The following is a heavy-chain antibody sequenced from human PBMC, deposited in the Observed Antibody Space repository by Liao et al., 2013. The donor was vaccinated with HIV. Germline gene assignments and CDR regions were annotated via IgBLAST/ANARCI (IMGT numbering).Heavy chain of an antibody. Sequence: QVPLQGSGPGLVKPSETLSLTCAVSGGSISSRGYYWGWIRQPPGKGLEWIGSVYYTGNTYYNPSLKSRVTITLDMSKNDFSLKLSSVTAADTAVYYCARDGRYGDYPRAFDMWGQGTMFTVSS. CDR2: VYYTGNT. CDR3: ARDGRYGDYPRAFDM. CDR1: GGSISSRGYY. D-gene: IGHD2-21*02. V-gene: IGHV4-39*07. J-gene: IGHJ3*02.